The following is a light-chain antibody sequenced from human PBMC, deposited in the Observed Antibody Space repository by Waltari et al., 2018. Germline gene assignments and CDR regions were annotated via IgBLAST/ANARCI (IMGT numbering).Light chain of an antibody. CDR1: SSNIGVNY. V-gene: IGLV1-47*01. CDR3: AVWDDSLGGGV. CDR2: RNK. J-gene: IGLJ3*02. Sequence: QSVLTQPPSASATPGQSVTISCSGSSSNIGVNYVYWSQQFPGTAPTLRIYRNKQRPQGVPDRFSGSKSGTSASRAISGLRSEDEADYYCAVWDDSLGGGVFGGGTKLTVL.